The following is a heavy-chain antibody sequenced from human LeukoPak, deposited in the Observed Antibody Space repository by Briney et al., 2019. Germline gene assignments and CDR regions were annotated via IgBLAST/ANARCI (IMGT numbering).Heavy chain of an antibody. V-gene: IGHV4-4*09. J-gene: IGHJ6*04. D-gene: IGHD3-3*01. CDR1: GGSISSYY. Sequence: KASETLSLTCTVSGGSISSYYWSWIRQPPGKGLEWIGYIYTSGSTNYNPSLKSRVTISVDTSKNQFSLKLSSVTAADTAVYYCARLVDFWSGCDVWGKGTTVTVSS. CDR2: IYTSGST. CDR3: ARLVDFWSGCDV.